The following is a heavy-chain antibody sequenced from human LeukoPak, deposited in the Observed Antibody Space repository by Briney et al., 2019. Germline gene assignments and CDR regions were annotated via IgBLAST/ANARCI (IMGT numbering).Heavy chain of an antibody. Sequence: ASVKVSCTSSGYTFTDYFVHWVRQAPGQRPEWMGWIKAGNGNTKYSQRFQGRVAITRDTSASTVYMELTGLRAEDTAVYFCARDPGDGFILFLDYWGQGSLVTVSS. D-gene: IGHD2-21*01. CDR2: IKAGNGNT. V-gene: IGHV1-3*01. CDR3: ARDPGDGFILFLDY. CDR1: GYTFTDYF. J-gene: IGHJ4*02.